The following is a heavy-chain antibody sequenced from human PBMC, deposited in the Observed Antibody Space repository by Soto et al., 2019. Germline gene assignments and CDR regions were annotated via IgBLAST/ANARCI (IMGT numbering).Heavy chain of an antibody. Sequence: QVQLVQSGAEVKKPGSSVKVSCKASGGTFSRYTITWVRQAPGQGLEWMGGITPMFATPNYAQKFQGRVTITADESTSTAYMELSSLRSEDTAMYYCARDGTLYDSSAYYYLYWGQGTLVTVSS. CDR2: ITPMFATP. CDR1: GGTFSRYT. D-gene: IGHD3-22*01. CDR3: ARDGTLYDSSAYYYLY. J-gene: IGHJ4*02. V-gene: IGHV1-69*01.